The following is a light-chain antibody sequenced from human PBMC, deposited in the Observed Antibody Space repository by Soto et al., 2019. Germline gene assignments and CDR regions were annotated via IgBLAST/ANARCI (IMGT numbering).Light chain of an antibody. V-gene: IGKV3-11*01. CDR1: QSVSSY. CDR3: QQRSNWPST. CDR2: DAS. Sequence: EIVLTQSPATLSLSPGERAALSCRASQSVSSYLAWFQKKPGQVPRLLTYDASKRAKGIPARFSGNGSGTDFTLTVSSLEPEDFAIYFCQQRSNWPSTFGGGTKVEI. J-gene: IGKJ4*01.